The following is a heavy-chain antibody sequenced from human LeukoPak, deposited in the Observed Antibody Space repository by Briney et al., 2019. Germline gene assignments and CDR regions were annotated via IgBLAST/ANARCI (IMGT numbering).Heavy chain of an antibody. V-gene: IGHV1-46*01. CDR2: INPSGGST. D-gene: IGHD2-15*01. J-gene: IGHJ4*02. CDR3: ARGVVIAAVETVIDY. Sequence: GASVKVSCKASGYTFTGYYMHWVRQAPGQGLEWMGIINPSGGSTSYAQKFQGRVTMTRDMSTSTVYMELSSLRSDDTAVYYCARGVVIAAVETVIDYWGQGTLVTVSS. CDR1: GYTFTGYY.